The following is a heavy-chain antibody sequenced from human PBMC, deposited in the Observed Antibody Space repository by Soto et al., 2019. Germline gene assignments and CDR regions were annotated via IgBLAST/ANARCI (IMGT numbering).Heavy chain of an antibody. CDR1: GGSISSYC. V-gene: IGHV4-59*01. J-gene: IGHJ4*02. Sequence: ETLSLTCTVWGGSISSYCWIWIRQPPGKGLEWVGYIYYSGSTNYNHSPTRRVTISVDTSKNPLSPTLTPVTAADTAVYYCASHEYGYSYGYSFDYWAQGNLVTAS. CDR2: IYYSGST. D-gene: IGHD5-18*01. CDR3: ASHEYGYSYGYSFDY.